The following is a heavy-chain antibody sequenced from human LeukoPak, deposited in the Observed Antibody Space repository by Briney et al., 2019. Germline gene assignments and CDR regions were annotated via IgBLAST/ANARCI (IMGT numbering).Heavy chain of an antibody. CDR1: AGSISNYY. CDR3: ARTPIYYYDSSGYYN. V-gene: IGHV4-4*07. J-gene: IGHJ4*02. Sequence: SQTLSLTCTGSAGSISNYYWSWIRQPAGKGLEWIGRISSRGRTNYNPSLKSRVTMSIDTSKKQFSLKLSSVTAADTAVYYCARTPIYYYDSSGYYNWGQGTLVTVSS. D-gene: IGHD3-22*01. CDR2: ISSRGRT.